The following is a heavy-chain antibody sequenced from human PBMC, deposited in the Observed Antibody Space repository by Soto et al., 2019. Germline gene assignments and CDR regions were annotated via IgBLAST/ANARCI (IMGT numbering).Heavy chain of an antibody. CDR1: GYTFTSYG. CDR3: ARDGNLNYYDSSGYYVFDY. D-gene: IGHD3-22*01. Sequence: ASLKVSCKSSGYTFTSYGIIWVRQAPGQGLEWMGWISAYNGNTNYAQKLQGRVTMTTDTSTSTAYMELRSLRSDDTAVYYCARDGNLNYYDSSGYYVFDYWGQGTLVTVSS. V-gene: IGHV1-18*01. J-gene: IGHJ4*02. CDR2: ISAYNGNT.